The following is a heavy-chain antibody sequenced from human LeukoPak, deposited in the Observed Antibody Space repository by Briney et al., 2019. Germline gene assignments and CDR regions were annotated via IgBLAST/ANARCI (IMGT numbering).Heavy chain of an antibody. J-gene: IGHJ2*01. CDR1: GFTFSNYA. CDR2: ISGSGGNT. Sequence: PGGSLRLSCAASGFTFSNYAMNWVRQAPGKGLEWVSAISGSGGNTYYADSVKGRFTISRDNSKNTLYLQMNSLRAEDTAVCYCAKGWYFDLWGRGTLVTVSS. CDR3: AKGWYFDL. V-gene: IGHV3-23*01.